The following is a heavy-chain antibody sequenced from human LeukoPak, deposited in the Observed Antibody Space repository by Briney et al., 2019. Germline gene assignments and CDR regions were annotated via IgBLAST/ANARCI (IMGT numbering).Heavy chain of an antibody. CDR3: ARGHGSGSTNWFDP. D-gene: IGHD3-10*01. Sequence: ASVKVSCKASGYTFTSYSIHWVRQAPGQGLEWMGIINPSGASAMYAQKFQGRVTMTRDMSTATVYLDLSSLRFDDTAVYYCARGHGSGSTNWFDPWGQGTLVTVSS. CDR2: INPSGASA. CDR1: GYTFTSYS. J-gene: IGHJ5*02. V-gene: IGHV1-46*01.